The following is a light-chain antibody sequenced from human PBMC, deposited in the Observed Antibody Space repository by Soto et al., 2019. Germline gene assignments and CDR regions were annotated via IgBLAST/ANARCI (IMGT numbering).Light chain of an antibody. CDR3: HQPSKWPRT. Sequence: EMVLTQSPATLSVSPGERATLSCRASQSIISSLAWYQQRPVQPPRLLIYGASTRAAGIPPRFSGSGSGTEFTLTISSLQSEHFAVYYCHQPSKWPRTSGQATK. CDR2: GAS. CDR1: QSIISS. J-gene: IGKJ1*01. V-gene: IGKV3-15*01.